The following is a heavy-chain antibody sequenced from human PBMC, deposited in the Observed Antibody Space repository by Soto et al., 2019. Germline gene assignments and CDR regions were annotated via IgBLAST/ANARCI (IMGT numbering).Heavy chain of an antibody. CDR1: GYSISSGYY. D-gene: IGHD3-3*01. CDR2: IYHSGST. V-gene: IGHV4-38-2*01. J-gene: IGHJ5*02. Sequence: PSETLSLTCAVSGYSISSGYYWGWIRQPPGKGLEWIGSIYHSGSTYYNPSLKSRVTISVDTSKNQFSLKLSSVTAADTAVYYRARGNSYDFWSGYYYNWFDPWGQGTLVTVSS. CDR3: ARGNSYDFWSGYYYNWFDP.